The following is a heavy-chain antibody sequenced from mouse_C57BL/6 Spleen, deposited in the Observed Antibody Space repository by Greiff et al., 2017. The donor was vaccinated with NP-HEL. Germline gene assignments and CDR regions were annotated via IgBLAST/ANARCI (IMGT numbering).Heavy chain of an antibody. V-gene: IGHV1-74*01. CDR3: AISMITTAFYYAMDY. CDR1: GYTFTSYW. CDR2: IHPSDSDT. J-gene: IGHJ4*01. D-gene: IGHD2-4*01. Sequence: VQLQQPGAELVKPGASVKVSCKASGYTFTSYWMHWVKQRPGQGLEWIGRIHPSDSDTNYNQKFKGKATLPVDKSSSTAYMQLSSLTSEDSAVYYCAISMITTAFYYAMDYWGQGTSVTVSS.